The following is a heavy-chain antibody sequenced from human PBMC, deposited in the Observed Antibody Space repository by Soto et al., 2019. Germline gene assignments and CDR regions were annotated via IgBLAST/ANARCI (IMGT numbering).Heavy chain of an antibody. Sequence: SVKVSCKASGGTFSSYAISWVRQAPGQGLEWMGGIIPIFGTANYAQKFQGRVTITADESTSTAYMELSSLRSEDTAVYYCARDRPDCSSTSCPNGDAFDIWGQGTMVTVSS. J-gene: IGHJ3*02. CDR1: GGTFSSYA. CDR2: IIPIFGTA. CDR3: ARDRPDCSSTSCPNGDAFDI. D-gene: IGHD2-2*01. V-gene: IGHV1-69*13.